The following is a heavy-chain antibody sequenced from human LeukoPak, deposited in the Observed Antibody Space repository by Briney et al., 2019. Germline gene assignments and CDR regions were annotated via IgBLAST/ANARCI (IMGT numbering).Heavy chain of an antibody. CDR2: IYYSGST. CDR1: GGSISSGGYS. J-gene: IGHJ5*02. V-gene: IGHV4-31*03. Sequence: SQTLSLTCTVSGGSISSGGYSWSWIRQHPGKGLEWIGYIYYSGSTYYNPSLKSRVTISVDTSKNQFSLKLSSVTAADTAVYYCAKYVSTGWFDPWGQGTLVTVSS. D-gene: IGHD5/OR15-5a*01. CDR3: AKYVSTGWFDP.